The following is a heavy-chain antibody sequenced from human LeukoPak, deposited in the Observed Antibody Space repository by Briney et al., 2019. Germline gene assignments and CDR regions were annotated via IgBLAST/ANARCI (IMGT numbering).Heavy chain of an antibody. CDR2: ISAYNGNT. D-gene: IGHD3-9*01. V-gene: IGHV1-18*01. J-gene: IGHJ4*02. CDR1: AYTFTSYG. CDR3: ARDDYDILTGYYWAY. Sequence: ASVKVSCKASAYTFTSYGISWVRQAPGQGLEWMGWISAYNGNTNYAQKLQGRVTMTTDTSTSTAYMELRSLRSDDTAVYYCARDDYDILTGYYWAYWGQGTLVTVSS.